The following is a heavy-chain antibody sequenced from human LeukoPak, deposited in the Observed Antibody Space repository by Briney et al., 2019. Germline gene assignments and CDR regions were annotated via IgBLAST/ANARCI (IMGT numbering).Heavy chain of an antibody. CDR3: ASLRNDEKKFDY. J-gene: IGHJ4*02. CDR1: GFTFSSYA. V-gene: IGHV3-30*04. Sequence: PGRSLRLSCAASGFTFSSYAMHWVRQAPGKGLEWVAVISYDGSNKYYADTVKGRFTIFRDNSKNTLYLQMNSLRAEDTAVYYCASLRNDEKKFDYWGQGTLVTVSS. D-gene: IGHD1-1*01. CDR2: ISYDGSNK.